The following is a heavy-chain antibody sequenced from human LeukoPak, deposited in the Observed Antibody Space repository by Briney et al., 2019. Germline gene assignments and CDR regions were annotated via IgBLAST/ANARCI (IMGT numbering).Heavy chain of an antibody. CDR2: IYSGSDT. J-gene: IGHJ4*02. D-gene: IGHD6-13*01. V-gene: IGHV3-53*01. Sequence: GGSLRLSCAVSGLSVSTTNMGWVRQSPEKGLEWVSLIYSGSDTYYIDSVKGRFTVSRDNSKNMPYLQMNSLRAEDTAVYYCAKVFHGSNWSPFEYWGQGILVTVSA. CDR3: AKVFHGSNWSPFEY. CDR1: GLSVSTTN.